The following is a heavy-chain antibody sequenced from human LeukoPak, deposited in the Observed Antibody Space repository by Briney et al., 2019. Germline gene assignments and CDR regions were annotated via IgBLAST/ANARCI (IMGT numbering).Heavy chain of an antibody. V-gene: IGHV3-7*04. CDR2: IKQDGSEK. Sequence: GGSLRLSCAASGFTFSSYWMSWVRQAPGKGLEWVANIKQDGSEKYYVDSVKGRFTISRDNAKNSLYLQMNSLRAEDTAVYYFAGGVKHIFTGYFHDYRGPGTLVNVS. D-gene: IGHD3-9*01. CDR1: GFTFSSYW. CDR3: AGGVKHIFTGYFHDY. J-gene: IGHJ4*02.